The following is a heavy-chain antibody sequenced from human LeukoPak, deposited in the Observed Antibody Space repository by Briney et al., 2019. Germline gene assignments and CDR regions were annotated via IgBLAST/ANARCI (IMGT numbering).Heavy chain of an antibody. CDR3: ARDSSEMSYNYYYYYMDV. D-gene: IGHD2-2*01. J-gene: IGHJ6*03. CDR1: GFTFSNYT. CDR2: ISSSSSAI. V-gene: IGHV3-48*01. Sequence: GGSLRLSRAASGFTFSNYTMNWVRQAPGKGLEWVSYISSSSSAIFYADSVKGRFTISRDNAKNSLYLQMNSLRAEDTAVYYCARDSSEMSYNYYYYYMDVWGKGTTVTVSS.